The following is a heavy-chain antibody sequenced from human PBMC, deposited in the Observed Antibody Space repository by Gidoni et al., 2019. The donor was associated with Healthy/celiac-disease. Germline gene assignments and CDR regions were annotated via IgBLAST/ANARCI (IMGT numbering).Heavy chain of an antibody. CDR2: IKSKTDGGTT. CDR3: TTSGLVAVAGPLYYGMDV. Sequence: EVQLVESGGGLVKPGGSLRLSCAASVFTFSNAWMIWFRQAPGKGLEWVGRIKSKTDGGTTDYAAPVKGRFTISRDDSKNTLYLQMNSLKTEDTAVYYCTTSGLVAVAGPLYYGMDVWGQGTTVTVSS. V-gene: IGHV3-15*01. D-gene: IGHD6-19*01. J-gene: IGHJ6*02. CDR1: VFTFSNAW.